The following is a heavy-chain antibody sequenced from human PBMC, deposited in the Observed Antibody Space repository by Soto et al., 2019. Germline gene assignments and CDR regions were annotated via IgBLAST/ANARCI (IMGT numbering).Heavy chain of an antibody. D-gene: IGHD2-21*01. J-gene: IGHJ4*02. CDR3: PRESVVKGWMLDY. CDR2: ISYDGSNK. V-gene: IGHV3-30-3*01. Sequence: QVQLVESGGGVVQPGRSLRLSCAASGFTFSNHAMHWVRQAPGKGLEWVAMISYDGSNKYYADSVKGRFTISRDNSKNTMSLQMNSLTAEDTAVYYCPRESVVKGWMLDYWGQGTLVTVSS. CDR1: GFTFSNHA.